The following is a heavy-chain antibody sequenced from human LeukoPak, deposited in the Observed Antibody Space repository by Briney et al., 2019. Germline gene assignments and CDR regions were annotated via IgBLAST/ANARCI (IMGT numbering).Heavy chain of an antibody. V-gene: IGHV3-21*01. CDR2: ISSSSSYI. CDR1: GFTFSSYS. D-gene: IGHD4-17*01. Sequence: GGSLRLSCAASGFTFSSYSMNWVRQAPGKGLEWVSSISSSSSYIYYADSVKGRFTISRDNAKNSLYLQMNSLRAEDTAVYYCAIRKVTTVTTKEPGYYYYYGMDVWGQGTTVTVSS. J-gene: IGHJ6*02. CDR3: AIRKVTTVTTKEPGYYYYYGMDV.